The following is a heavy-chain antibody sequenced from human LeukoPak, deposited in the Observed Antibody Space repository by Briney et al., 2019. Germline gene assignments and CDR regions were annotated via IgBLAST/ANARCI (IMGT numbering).Heavy chain of an antibody. Sequence: GGSLRLSCAASGFNFSSYAMKWVRQAPGKGLEWVAVISYDGNIEYFADSVKGRFTISRDNSNNTLYLQMNSLRAEDTAVYYCAKDEGEGYYYYYYGMDVWGLGTTVTVSS. V-gene: IGHV3-30*18. CDR2: ISYDGNIE. D-gene: IGHD1-26*01. CDR3: AKDEGEGYYYYYYGMDV. CDR1: GFNFSSYA. J-gene: IGHJ6*02.